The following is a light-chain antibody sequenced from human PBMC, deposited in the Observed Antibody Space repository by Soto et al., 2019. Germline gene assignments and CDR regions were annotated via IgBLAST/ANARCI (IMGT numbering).Light chain of an antibody. J-gene: IGLJ1*01. V-gene: IGLV2-14*01. CDR1: RSDVGSYDY. CDR3: SSYTSTTSIYV. CDR2: EVK. Sequence: QSALTQPASVSGSPGQSITISCTGSRSDVGSYDYVSWYQQSPGKAPKVIIYEVKYRPSGISDRFSASKSGNTASLTISGLHAPEEAVYSCSSYTSTTSIYVFGSRTKVTLL.